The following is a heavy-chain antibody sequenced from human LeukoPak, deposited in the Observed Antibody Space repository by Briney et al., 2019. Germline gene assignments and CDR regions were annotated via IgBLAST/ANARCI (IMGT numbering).Heavy chain of an antibody. J-gene: IGHJ4*02. D-gene: IGHD1-7*01. V-gene: IGHV1-46*01. CDR3: ARGKLELPAGHDC. Sequence: ASVKVSCKASGYTFSGYYLHWVRQAPGQGLEWMGIINPSGGSTSYAQKFQGRVTMTRDTSTSTVYMELSSLRSEDTAMYYCARGKLELPAGHDCWGQGTLVTVSS. CDR1: GYTFSGYY. CDR2: INPSGGST.